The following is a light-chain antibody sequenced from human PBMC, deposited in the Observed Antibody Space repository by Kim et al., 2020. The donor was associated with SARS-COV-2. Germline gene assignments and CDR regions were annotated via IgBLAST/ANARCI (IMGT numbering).Light chain of an antibody. CDR1: QSVLGNY. CDR3: QQYGGSEYS. J-gene: IGKJ2*03. CDR2: GAS. Sequence: WSPGERATLAGRARQSVLGNYLAWYQQKPGQAPRLLIYGASDRATGIPDRFSGSGSETDFTLTINRLEPDDFAMYYCQQYGGSEYSFGQGTKLEI. V-gene: IGKV3-20*01.